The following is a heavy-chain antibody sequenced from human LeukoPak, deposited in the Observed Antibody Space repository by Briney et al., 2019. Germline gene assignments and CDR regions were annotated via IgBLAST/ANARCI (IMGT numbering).Heavy chain of an antibody. V-gene: IGHV1-69*04. CDR1: GGTFSSYA. CDR2: IIPILGIA. CDR3: ARDLTSRVANWFDP. J-gene: IGHJ5*02. D-gene: IGHD2-15*01. Sequence: ASVKVSCKASGGTFSSYAISWVRQAPGQGLEWMGRIIPILGIANYAQKFQGRVTITADKSTCTAYMELSSLRSEDTAVYYCARDLTSRVANWFDPWGQGTLVTVSS.